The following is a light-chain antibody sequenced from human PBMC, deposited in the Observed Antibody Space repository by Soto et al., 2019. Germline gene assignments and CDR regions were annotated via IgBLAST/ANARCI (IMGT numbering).Light chain of an antibody. CDR3: QHYGGSLYT. V-gene: IGKV3-20*01. J-gene: IGKJ2*01. CDR1: QSVSSNY. CDR2: GAS. Sequence: EIVLTQSPGTLSLSPGERATLSCRASQSVSSNYLTWYQQKPGQAPRLLIYGASSRATGIPDRFSGSGSGTDFTLTISGLEPEDFAVYYCQHYGGSLYTFGQGTKLETK.